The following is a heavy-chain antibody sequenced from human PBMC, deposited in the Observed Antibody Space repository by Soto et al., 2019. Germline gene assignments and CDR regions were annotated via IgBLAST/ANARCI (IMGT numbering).Heavy chain of an antibody. CDR1: GYSFTNHW. Sequence: GESLKISFQGSGYSFTNHWIGWVRQIPGKRLELMGIIYPGDSDTRYTPSFQGQVTISVDKSISTAYLKWSSLKASDNALYFCARHRTSGYGHPTFDFWGQGTPVTVSS. D-gene: IGHD5-12*01. CDR3: ARHRTSGYGHPTFDF. J-gene: IGHJ4*02. CDR2: IYPGDSDT. V-gene: IGHV5-51*01.